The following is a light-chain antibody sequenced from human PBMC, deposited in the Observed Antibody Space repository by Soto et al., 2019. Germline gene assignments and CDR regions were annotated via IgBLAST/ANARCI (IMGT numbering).Light chain of an antibody. J-gene: IGLJ1*01. Sequence: QSALTQPPSASGSPGQSVAISCTGTSGDVGGYNYVSWYQQHPGKAPKLMIYEVNKRPSGVPDRFSGSKSGNTAFLTVSGLQAEDEADYYCSSYAGSSNVFGTGTKVTVL. CDR2: EVN. V-gene: IGLV2-8*01. CDR1: SGDVGGYNY. CDR3: SSYAGSSNV.